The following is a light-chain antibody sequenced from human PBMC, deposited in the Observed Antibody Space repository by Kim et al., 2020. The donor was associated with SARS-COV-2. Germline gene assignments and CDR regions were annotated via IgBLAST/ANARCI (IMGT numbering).Light chain of an antibody. CDR3: VLYVGSGISV. CDR2: STT. CDR1: SSSVSTSYY. Sequence: QAVVTQEPSFSVSPGGPVTLTWSLSSSSVSTSYYPSWYQQTPGQAPRTLIYSTTTRSSGVPDRFSASILGNKAALTITGAQADDESDYYCVLYVGSGISVFGGGTPLTVL. V-gene: IGLV8-61*01. J-gene: IGLJ2*01.